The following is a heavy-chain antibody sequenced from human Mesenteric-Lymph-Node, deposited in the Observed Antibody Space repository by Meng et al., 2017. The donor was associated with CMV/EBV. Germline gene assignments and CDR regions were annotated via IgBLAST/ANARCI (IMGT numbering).Heavy chain of an antibody. CDR3: ARGLNYYGSGSYSY. D-gene: IGHD3-10*01. V-gene: IGHV1-18*01. CDR2: ISAYSGNT. CDR1: GYTFTSYG. J-gene: IGHJ4*02. Sequence: KAYGYTFTSYGISWVRQAPGQGLEWMGWISAYSGNTNYAQKLQGRVTMTTDTSTSTAYMELRSLRSDDTAVYYCARGLNYYGSGSYSYWGQGTLVTVSS.